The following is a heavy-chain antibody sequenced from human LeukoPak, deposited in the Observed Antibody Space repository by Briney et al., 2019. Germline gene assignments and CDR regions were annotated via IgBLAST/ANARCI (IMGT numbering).Heavy chain of an antibody. J-gene: IGHJ6*02. D-gene: IGHD5-18*01. CDR3: AAGIQLWFNYYGMDV. CDR1: GFTFSSYS. Sequence: GGSLRLSCAASGFTFSSYSMNWVRQAPGKGLYWVSSTSSSSSYIYYADSVKGRFTISRDNAKNSLYLQMNSLRAEDTAVYYCAAGIQLWFNYYGMDVWGQGTTVTVSS. CDR2: TSSSSSYI. V-gene: IGHV3-21*01.